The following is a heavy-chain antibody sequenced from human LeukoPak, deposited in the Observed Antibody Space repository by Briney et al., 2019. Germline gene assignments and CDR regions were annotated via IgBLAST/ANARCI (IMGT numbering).Heavy chain of an antibody. D-gene: IGHD6-19*01. J-gene: IGHJ4*02. V-gene: IGHV3-30*18. CDR2: ISYDGSNK. Sequence: GRSLRLSCAASGFTLSSYGMHWVRQAPGKGLEWVAVISYDGSNKYYADSVKGRFTISRDNSKNTLYLQMNSLRAEGTAVYYCAKERRTWVGSGWYGWGQGTLVTVSS. CDR1: GFTLSSYG. CDR3: AKERRTWVGSGWYG.